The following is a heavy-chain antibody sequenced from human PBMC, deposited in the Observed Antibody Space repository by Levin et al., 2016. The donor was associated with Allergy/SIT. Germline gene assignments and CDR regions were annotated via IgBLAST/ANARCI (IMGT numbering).Heavy chain of an antibody. D-gene: IGHD1-26*01. J-gene: IGHJ6*02. Sequence: WIRQPPGKGLEWVSYISTSRSTIYYADSVKGRFIISRDNAKNSLYLQMNSLRAEDTAVYYCARYSGSSYYYGMDVWGQGTTVTVSS. CDR3: ARYSGSSYYYGMDV. V-gene: IGHV3-48*01. CDR2: ISTSRSTI.